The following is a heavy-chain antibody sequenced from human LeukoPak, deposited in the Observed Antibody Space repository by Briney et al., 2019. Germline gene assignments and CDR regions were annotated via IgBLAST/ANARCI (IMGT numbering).Heavy chain of an antibody. CDR2: VNPGGSST. D-gene: IGHD4-11*01. J-gene: IGHJ4*02. V-gene: IGHV3-74*01. CDR3: ARSNQADDY. Sequence: PGGSLRLSCADAGFTFSSYWMHWVRQVPGKGLVWVSRVNPGGSSTAYADSVKGRFSISRDNARNTLYLQMNSLRDEDTAVYYCARSNQADDYWGQGTLVTVSS. CDR1: GFTFSSYW.